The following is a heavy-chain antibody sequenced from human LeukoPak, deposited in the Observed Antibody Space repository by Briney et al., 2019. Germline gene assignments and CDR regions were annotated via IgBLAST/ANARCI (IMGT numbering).Heavy chain of an antibody. J-gene: IGHJ4*02. CDR2: IYYSGST. CDR3: AKFSLSIAAAGSGDY. V-gene: IGHV4-59*01. D-gene: IGHD6-13*01. Sequence: PSETLSLTCTVSGGSISSYYWSWIRQPPGKGLEWIGYIYYSGSTNYNPSLKSRVTISVDTSKNQFSLKLSSVTAADTAVYYCAKFSLSIAAAGSGDYWGQGTLVTVSS. CDR1: GGSISSYY.